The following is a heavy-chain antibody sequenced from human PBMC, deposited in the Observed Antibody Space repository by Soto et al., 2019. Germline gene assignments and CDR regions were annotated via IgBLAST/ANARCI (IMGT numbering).Heavy chain of an antibody. CDR2: IIPILGIA. J-gene: IGHJ5*02. CDR3: ARDMGYYGSGSYYTNWFDP. D-gene: IGHD3-10*01. CDR1: GGTFSSYT. V-gene: IGHV1-69*08. Sequence: QVQLVQSGAEVKKPGSSVKVSCKASGGTFSSYTISWVRQAPGQGLEWMGRIIPILGIANYAQKFQGRVTITADKSTSTAYMELSSLRSEDTAVYYCARDMGYYGSGSYYTNWFDPWGQGTLVTVSS.